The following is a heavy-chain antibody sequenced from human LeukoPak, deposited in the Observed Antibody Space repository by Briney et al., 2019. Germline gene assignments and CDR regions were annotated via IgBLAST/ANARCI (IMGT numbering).Heavy chain of an antibody. CDR3: ARSQIEMYSSSSSYFDY. V-gene: IGHV3-33*08. Sequence: PGRSLRLSCAASGFTFSSYGMHWVRQAPGKGLEWVAVIWYDGSNKYYADSVKGRFTISRDNSKNTLYLQMNSLRAEDTAVYYCARSQIEMYSSSSSYFDYWGQGTLVTVSS. CDR2: IWYDGSNK. CDR1: GFTFSSYG. J-gene: IGHJ4*02. D-gene: IGHD6-6*01.